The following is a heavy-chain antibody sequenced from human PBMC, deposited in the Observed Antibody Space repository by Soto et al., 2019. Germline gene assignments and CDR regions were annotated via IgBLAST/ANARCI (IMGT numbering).Heavy chain of an antibody. J-gene: IGHJ4*02. CDR2: ISSTGAT. Sequence: PSETLSLSCTVSGGSISSSDSFWGWIRQPPGKGLEWIATISSTGATYYSPSLESRVTISADTSQNHFSLYVRSVTAAETAVYYCARLWGVPAALLVHWGQGALVTVSS. V-gene: IGHV4-39*02. CDR1: GGSISSSDSF. CDR3: ARLWGVPAALLVH. D-gene: IGHD2-2*01.